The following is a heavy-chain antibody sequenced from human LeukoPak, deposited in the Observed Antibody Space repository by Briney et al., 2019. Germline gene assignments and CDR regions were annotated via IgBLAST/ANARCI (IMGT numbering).Heavy chain of an antibody. CDR1: GYSFTSYW. CDR3: ARRYSGYEYFEY. V-gene: IGHV5-51*01. CDR2: IYPGDSDT. Sequence: GEFLKISCKGSGYSFTSYWIGWVRQMPGKGLEWMGIIYPGDSDTRYSPSFQGQVTISADKSINTAYLHWSSLKASDTAMYYCARRYSGYEYFEYWGQGTVDTVSS. J-gene: IGHJ4*02. D-gene: IGHD5-12*01.